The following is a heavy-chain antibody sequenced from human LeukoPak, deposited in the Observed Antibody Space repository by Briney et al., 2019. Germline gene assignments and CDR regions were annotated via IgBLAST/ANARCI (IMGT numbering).Heavy chain of an antibody. D-gene: IGHD1-1*01. CDR1: GGSFSSGGYY. V-gene: IGHV4-31*03. CDR2: IYQSGST. J-gene: IGHJ4*02. CDR3: ARGFRGTADY. Sequence: SETLALTCTVSGGSFSSGGYYWIWIRQHPGMSLEWIGYIYQSGSTYYNPSLKSRVTISVDTSKNQFSLKLSSVTAADTAVYYCARGFRGTADYWGQGTLVTVSS.